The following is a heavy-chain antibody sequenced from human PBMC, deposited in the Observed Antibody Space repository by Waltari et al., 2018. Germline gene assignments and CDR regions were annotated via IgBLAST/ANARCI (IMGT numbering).Heavy chain of an antibody. CDR3: VKWDYSGSGFSHFYPMDV. CDR1: GSLSSTYG. Sequence: QVQMVESGGGMVQPGRSLRLAGVASGSLSSTYGMPWFSQAPGKGLEWVAFISYDGSNKNYRDSVKGRFTISRDNSKNRLSLQMNSLTAEDTAVYHCVKWDYSGSGFSHFYPMDVWGQGTTVTVS. J-gene: IGHJ6*02. V-gene: IGHV3-30*18. CDR2: ISYDGSNK. D-gene: IGHD3-10*01.